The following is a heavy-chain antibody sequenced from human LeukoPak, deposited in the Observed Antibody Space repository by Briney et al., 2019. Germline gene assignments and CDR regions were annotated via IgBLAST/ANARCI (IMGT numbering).Heavy chain of an antibody. J-gene: IGHJ5*02. CDR3: ARWELLPNWFDP. Sequence: SVKVSCKASGGTFSSYGISWVRQAPGQGLEWMGGIIPISGTANYAQKFQGRVTITADESTSTAYMELSSLRSEDTAVYYCARWELLPNWFDPWGQGTLVTVSS. CDR2: IIPISGTA. V-gene: IGHV1-69*13. D-gene: IGHD1-26*01. CDR1: GGTFSSYG.